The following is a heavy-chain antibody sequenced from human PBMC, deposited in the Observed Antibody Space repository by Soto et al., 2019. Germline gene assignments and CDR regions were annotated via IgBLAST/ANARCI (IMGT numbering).Heavy chain of an antibody. CDR1: GFTVSSNY. V-gene: IGHV3-53*01. J-gene: IGHJ4*02. CDR2: IYSGGST. Sequence: AGGSLRLSCAASGFTVSSNYMSWVRQAPGKGLEWVSVIYSGGSTYYADSVKGRFTISRDNSKNTLYLQMNSLRAEDTAVYYCARARQGKAFDYWGQGTLVTVSS. CDR3: ARARQGKAFDY.